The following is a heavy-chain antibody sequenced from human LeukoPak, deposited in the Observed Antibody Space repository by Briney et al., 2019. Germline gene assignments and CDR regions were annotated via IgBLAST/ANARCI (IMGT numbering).Heavy chain of an antibody. CDR1: GFSFSNYG. V-gene: IGHV3-30*02. J-gene: IGHJ3*02. CDR2: VRYDE. Sequence: GGSLRLSCTASGFSFSNYGMHWVRQAPGKGLEWVAFVRYDEYYADSVKGRFTISRDNSKNTLYLQMNSLRAEDTAVFYCARGGSYLSALDIWGQGTMVTVSS. CDR3: ARGGSYLSALDI. D-gene: IGHD1-26*01.